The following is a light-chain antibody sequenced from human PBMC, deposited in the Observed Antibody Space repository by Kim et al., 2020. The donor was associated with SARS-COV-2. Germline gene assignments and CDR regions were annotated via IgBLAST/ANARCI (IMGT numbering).Light chain of an antibody. CDR2: DVS. CDR3: CSYAGSYTWV. V-gene: IGLV2-11*01. Sequence: PSVTTSCTGTSSDVVGYNYVSWYQQHPGNAPKLMIYDVSKRPSGVPDRFSGSKSGNSASLTISGLQAEDEADYYCCSYAGSYTWVFGGGTQLTVL. CDR1: SSDVVGYNY. J-gene: IGLJ3*02.